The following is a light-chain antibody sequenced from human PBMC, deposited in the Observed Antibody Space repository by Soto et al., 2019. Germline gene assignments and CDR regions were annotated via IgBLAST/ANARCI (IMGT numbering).Light chain of an antibody. Sequence: EIVMTQSPATLSVSPGERAALSCRASQSVSGNLAWYQQKPGQAPRLLIYGASNRATGIPARFSGSGSGTEFTLTISSLQSEDFAIYYSQQYNNWPPWTFGQGTKVEI. CDR1: QSVSGN. CDR3: QQYNNWPPWT. CDR2: GAS. V-gene: IGKV3D-15*01. J-gene: IGKJ1*01.